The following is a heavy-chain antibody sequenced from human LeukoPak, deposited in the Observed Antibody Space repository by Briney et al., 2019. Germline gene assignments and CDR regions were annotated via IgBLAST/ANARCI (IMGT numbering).Heavy chain of an antibody. Sequence: TGGSLRLSCAASGFTFSSYSMNWVRQAPGKGLEWVSSISSSSSYIYYADSVKGRFTISRGNAKNSLYLQMNSPRAEDTAVYYCAREGGGDYGDYYLDYWGQGTLVTVSS. D-gene: IGHD4-17*01. V-gene: IGHV3-21*01. CDR1: GFTFSSYS. J-gene: IGHJ4*02. CDR2: ISSSSSYI. CDR3: AREGGGDYGDYYLDY.